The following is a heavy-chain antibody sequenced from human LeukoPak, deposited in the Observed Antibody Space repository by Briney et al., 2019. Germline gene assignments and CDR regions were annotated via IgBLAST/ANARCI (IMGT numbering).Heavy chain of an antibody. Sequence: GGSLRLSCAASGFTFSSYCMSWVRQAPGKGLEWVANIKQDGSQQYYVDSVKGRFTISRDNAKNSLYLQMNSLRPEGTSVYYCARGRLPSAIFEPFDYWGQGALVTVSS. CDR2: IKQDGSQQ. CDR1: GFTFSSYC. V-gene: IGHV3-7*01. J-gene: IGHJ4*02. D-gene: IGHD2-2*02. CDR3: ARGRLPSAIFEPFDY.